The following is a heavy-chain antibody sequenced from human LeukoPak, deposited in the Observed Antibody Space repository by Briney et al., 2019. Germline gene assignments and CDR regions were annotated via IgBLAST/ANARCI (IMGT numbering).Heavy chain of an antibody. CDR2: ISYDGSNK. Sequence: GGSLRLSCAASGFTFSSYGMHWVRQAPGKGLEWVAVISYDGSNKYYADSVKGRFTISRDNSKNTLYLQMNSLRAEDTAVYYCARGGSYGDYYYYYGMDVWGQGTTVTVSS. D-gene: IGHD4-17*01. CDR3: ARGGSYGDYYYYYGMDV. V-gene: IGHV3-30*19. J-gene: IGHJ6*02. CDR1: GFTFSSYG.